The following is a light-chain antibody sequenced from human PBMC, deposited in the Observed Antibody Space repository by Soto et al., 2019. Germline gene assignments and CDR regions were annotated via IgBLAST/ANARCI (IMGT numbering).Light chain of an antibody. J-gene: IGLJ1*01. CDR2: VNI. CDR3: QSSASSMSGSV. V-gene: IGLV1-40*01. Sequence: QSVLTQPPAVSGAPGQRGSISCTGSNGNIGAGYDVHWDQQLPGTAPKRLVYVNINRPSGLPDLFSGSEAVTSTALAIRGLPAEYEADYYWQSSASSMSGSVFGTGTKVTV. CDR1: NGNIGAGYD.